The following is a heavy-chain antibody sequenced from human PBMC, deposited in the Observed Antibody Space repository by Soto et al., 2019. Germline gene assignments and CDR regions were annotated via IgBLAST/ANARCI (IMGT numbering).Heavy chain of an antibody. CDR1: VYTFTIYD. Sequence: VKLSCKTSVYTFTIYDINWLRHATRQGLEGMGWIRAYNGNTNYAQKLQGRVTMTAATSTSTAYMELRSLRSDDTAVYYCARVSIGYCTTITCYYVPDYWGQGSLVTVSS. J-gene: IGHJ4*02. V-gene: IGHV1-18*01. D-gene: IGHD2-2*01. CDR3: ARVSIGYCTTITCYYVPDY. CDR2: IRAYNGNT.